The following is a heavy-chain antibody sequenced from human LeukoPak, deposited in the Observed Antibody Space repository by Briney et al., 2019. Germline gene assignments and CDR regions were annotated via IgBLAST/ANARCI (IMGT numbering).Heavy chain of an antibody. CDR1: GFTFRTYW. CDR2: ISSDGSTT. CDR3: ARGRTDTAGYFDY. Sequence: GGSLRLSCAASGFTFRTYWMHWVRQAPGKGLGWVSCISSDGSTTNYADSVKGRFTISRDNAKNTVYLQMNSLRAEDTAVYYCARGRTDTAGYFDYWGQGTLVTVSS. V-gene: IGHV3-74*01. J-gene: IGHJ4*02. D-gene: IGHD1-1*01.